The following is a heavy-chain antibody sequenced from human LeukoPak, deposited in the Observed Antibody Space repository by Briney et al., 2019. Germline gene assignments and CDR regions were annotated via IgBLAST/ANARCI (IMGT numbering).Heavy chain of an antibody. V-gene: IGHV4-38-2*01. D-gene: IGHD3-22*01. J-gene: IGHJ3*01. CDR1: GYPISICYY. Sequence: SETLSLTCAVSGYPISICYYWGWLRPSPGKGLGWIETIFHSGSIYYNPSLESRVTLSGDTSKNQFSLRLNSVTADDTALYYCARMGVLYYYDSSTYYPTAFDVWGQGTMVSVSS. CDR2: IFHSGSI. CDR3: ARMGVLYYYDSSTYYPTAFDV.